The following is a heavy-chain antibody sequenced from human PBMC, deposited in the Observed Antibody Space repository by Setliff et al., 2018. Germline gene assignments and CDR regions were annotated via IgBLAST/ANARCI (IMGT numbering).Heavy chain of an antibody. CDR3: ASGVPREYYDSSGSSMLDY. CDR2: IYSDGNT. D-gene: IGHD3-22*01. J-gene: IGHJ4*02. V-gene: IGHV3-53*01. Sequence: GGSLRLSCAASGFTVSSNYMNWVRQAPGKGLEWVSVIYSDGNTYYADSVKGRFTISRDNSKNSLYLQMNSLRDEDTAIYYCASGVPREYYDSSGSSMLDYWGQGTLVTVSS. CDR1: GFTVSSNY.